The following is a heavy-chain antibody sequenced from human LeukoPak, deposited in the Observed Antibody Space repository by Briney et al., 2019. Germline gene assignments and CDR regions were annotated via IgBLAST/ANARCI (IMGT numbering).Heavy chain of an antibody. J-gene: IGHJ4*02. Sequence: GGSLRLSCAASGFTFSSYWMTWIRQAPGKGLEWVANIKQDGSEVYYVDSVKGRFAISRDNAKVSLYLQMNSLRAEDTAVYYCARDTGGGYSCYDCWGQGTLVTVSS. D-gene: IGHD5-18*01. V-gene: IGHV3-7*01. CDR2: IKQDGSEV. CDR1: GFTFSSYW. CDR3: ARDTGGGYSCYDC.